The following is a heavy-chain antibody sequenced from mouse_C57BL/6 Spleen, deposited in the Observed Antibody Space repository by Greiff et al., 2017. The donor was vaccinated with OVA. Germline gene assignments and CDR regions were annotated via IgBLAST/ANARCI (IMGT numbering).Heavy chain of an antibody. V-gene: IGHV3-1*01. D-gene: IGHD1-1*01. CDR2: ISYSGSA. Sequence: EVKLEESGPGMVKPSQSLSLTCTVTGYSITSGYDWHWLRHFPGNKLEWMGYISYSGSANYNPSLKSRISITHDTSKNHFFLKLNSVTTEDTATYYCARTYGSSYYFDYWGQGTTLTVSS. J-gene: IGHJ2*01. CDR3: ARTYGSSYYFDY. CDR1: GYSITSGYD.